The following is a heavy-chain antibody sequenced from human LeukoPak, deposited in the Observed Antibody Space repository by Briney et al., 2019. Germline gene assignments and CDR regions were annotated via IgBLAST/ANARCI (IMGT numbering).Heavy chain of an antibody. CDR1: GGSISSYY. Sequence: SETLSLTCTVSGGSISSYYWSWIRQPPGNGLEWIGYIYYSGSTNYNPSLKSRVTISVDTSKNQFSLKLSSVTAADTAVYYCARTRLGYSSRDFYFDYWGQGTLVTVSS. CDR3: ARTRLGYSSRDFYFDY. CDR2: IYYSGST. V-gene: IGHV4-59*01. D-gene: IGHD6-19*01. J-gene: IGHJ4*02.